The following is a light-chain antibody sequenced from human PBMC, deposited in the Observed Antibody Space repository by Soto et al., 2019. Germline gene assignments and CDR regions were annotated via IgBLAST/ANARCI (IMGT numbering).Light chain of an antibody. CDR1: SGDVGGYNY. CDR2: EVS. CDR3: SSYAGSNNYV. V-gene: IGLV2-8*01. J-gene: IGLJ1*01. Sequence: QSVLTQPPSASGSPGQSVTISCTGTSGDVGGYNYVSWYQQHPGKAPKLMIFEVSERPSGVPDRFSASKSGNTASLTVSGLQAEDEADYYCSSYAGSNNYVFGTGT.